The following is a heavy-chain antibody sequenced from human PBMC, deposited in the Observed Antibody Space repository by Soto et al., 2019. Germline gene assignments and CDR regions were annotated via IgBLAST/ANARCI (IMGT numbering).Heavy chain of an antibody. V-gene: IGHV3-74*01. CDR1: GFTFRSHR. CDR3: ATVFDV. Sequence: DVQLVESGGGLVQPGGSLRVSCAASGFTFRSHRIHWVRQAPGKGLEWVSRIDTDGGGTSYADSVKGRFSISTDNAKNKVYLQMDDLRVEYTAVYYCATVFDVWGQGTLVTVSS. CDR2: IDTDGGGT. J-gene: IGHJ4*02.